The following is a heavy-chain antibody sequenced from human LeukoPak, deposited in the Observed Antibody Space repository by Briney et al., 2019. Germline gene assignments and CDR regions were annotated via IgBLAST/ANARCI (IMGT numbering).Heavy chain of an antibody. J-gene: IGHJ4*02. V-gene: IGHV4-59*12. CDR1: GDSITSYY. CDR3: ARGAPRKLWYSSSWYYFDY. Sequence: PSETLSLTCTVSGDSITSYYWSWIRQSAEKGLGWLGYIYYSGSTNYNPSLKSRVTISVDTSKNQFSLKLSSVTAADTAVYYCARGAPRKLWYSSSWYYFDYWGQGTLVTVSS. CDR2: IYYSGST. D-gene: IGHD6-13*01.